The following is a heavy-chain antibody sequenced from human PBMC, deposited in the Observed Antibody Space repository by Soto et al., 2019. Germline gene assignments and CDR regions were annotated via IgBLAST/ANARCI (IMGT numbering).Heavy chain of an antibody. J-gene: IGHJ4*02. D-gene: IGHD3-22*01. CDR2: ISTNGGST. Sequence: PGGSLRLSCSASGFTFSIYAMHWVRQAPGKGLEYVSSISTNGGSTDYADSVKGRFTISRDNSKNTVYLQMSSLRVEDTAVYYCVKGEYHYDSSGYYPFDYWGQGT. CDR3: VKGEYHYDSSGYYPFDY. V-gene: IGHV3-64D*06. CDR1: GFTFSIYA.